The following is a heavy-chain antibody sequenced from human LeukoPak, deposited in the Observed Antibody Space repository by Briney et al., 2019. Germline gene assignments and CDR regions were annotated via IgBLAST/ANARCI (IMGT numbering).Heavy chain of an antibody. V-gene: IGHV3-21*01. CDR2: ISSSSSYI. D-gene: IGHD2-2*01. CDR3: ARDCSSTSCYRYGDGGDY. Sequence: GGSLRLSCAASGFTFSSYSMNWVRQAPGKGLEWVSSISSSSSYIYYADSVKGRFTISRDNAKNSLYLQMNSLRAEDTAVYYCARDCSSTSCYRYGDGGDYWGQGTLVTVSS. CDR1: GFTFSSYS. J-gene: IGHJ4*02.